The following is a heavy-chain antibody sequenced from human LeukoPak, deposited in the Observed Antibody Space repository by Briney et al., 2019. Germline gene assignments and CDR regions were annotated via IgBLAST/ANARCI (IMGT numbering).Heavy chain of an antibody. CDR2: ITSSSDYI. D-gene: IGHD3-22*01. CDR3: ARSITMIVDWFDP. V-gene: IGHV3-21*01. CDR1: GFSFSSHG. Sequence: GGSLRLSCAASGFSFSSHGMSWVRQAPGKGLEWVSSITSSSDYIYYADSVKGRFTVSRDNAKNSLYLQMNSLRAEDTAVYYCARSITMIVDWFDPWGQGTLVTVSS. J-gene: IGHJ5*02.